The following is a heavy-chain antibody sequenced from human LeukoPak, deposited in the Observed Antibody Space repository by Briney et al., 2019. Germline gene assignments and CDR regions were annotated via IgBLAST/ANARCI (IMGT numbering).Heavy chain of an antibody. D-gene: IGHD3-10*01. CDR1: GFTFSSYW. J-gene: IGHJ6*02. V-gene: IGHV3-74*01. CDR3: AREPRLRFGEFYGMDV. CDR2: INSDGSVT. Sequence: GGSLRLSCAASGFTFSSYWMHWVRQAPGKGLVWVSRINSDGSVTHYADSVKGRFTISRDNAKNTLYLQMNGLRAEDTAVYYCAREPRLRFGEFYGMDVWGQGTTVTVSS.